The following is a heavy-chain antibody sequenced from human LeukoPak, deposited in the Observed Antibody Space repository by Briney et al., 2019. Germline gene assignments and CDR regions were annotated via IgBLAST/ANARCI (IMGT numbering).Heavy chain of an antibody. V-gene: IGHV4-61*08. Sequence: KTSETLSLTCTVSGGSISSGGYYWSWIRQPPGKGLEWIGYIYYSGSTNYNPSLKSRVTISVDTSKNQFSLKLSSVTAADTAVYYCARQDGELLTDAFDIWGQGTMVTVSS. CDR1: GGSISSGGYY. D-gene: IGHD1-26*01. CDR3: ARQDGELLTDAFDI. J-gene: IGHJ3*02. CDR2: IYYSGST.